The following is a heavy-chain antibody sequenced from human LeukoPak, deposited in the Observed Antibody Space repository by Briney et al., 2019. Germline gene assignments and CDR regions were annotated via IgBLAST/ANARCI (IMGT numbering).Heavy chain of an antibody. CDR3: AKVSSGWYYYFGY. V-gene: IGHV3-23*01. Sequence: PGGSLGLSCAASAFTFSSYAMSWVRQAPGKGLEWVSGISGSGASTYYADAVKGRFTISRDNSKNTLYLQMNTLRAEDTAVYYCAKVSSGWYYYFGYWGQGTLVTVSS. CDR1: AFTFSSYA. CDR2: ISGSGAST. D-gene: IGHD6-19*01. J-gene: IGHJ4*02.